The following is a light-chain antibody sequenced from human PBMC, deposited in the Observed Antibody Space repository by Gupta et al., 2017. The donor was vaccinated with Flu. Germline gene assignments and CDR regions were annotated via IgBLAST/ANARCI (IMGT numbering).Light chain of an antibody. CDR2: RDN. V-gene: IGLV3-25*02. Sequence: SYELTQPPSVSVSPGQTARITCSGDALSKQYTYWYQKKPGQAPMLVIYRDNERPSGIPERFSGSSSGTTVTLTISGVQAEDEADYYCQSSDSRGTYRVFGGGTKLTSL. CDR3: QSSDSRGTYRV. J-gene: IGLJ2*01. CDR1: ALSKQY.